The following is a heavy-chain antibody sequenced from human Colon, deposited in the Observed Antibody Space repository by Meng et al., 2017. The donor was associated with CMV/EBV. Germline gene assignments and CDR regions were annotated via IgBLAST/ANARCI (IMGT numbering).Heavy chain of an antibody. CDR3: ARDFWSGYWY. Sequence: GGSLRLSCAASGFAVSSIYMNWVRQAPGKGLEWVSVICVDGNTHYADSVKGRFTISRDISSNTLFLQMNSLRAEDTAVYYCARDFWSGYWYWGQGTLVTVSS. CDR1: GFAVSSIY. V-gene: IGHV3-53*01. J-gene: IGHJ4*02. CDR2: ICVDGNT. D-gene: IGHD3-3*01.